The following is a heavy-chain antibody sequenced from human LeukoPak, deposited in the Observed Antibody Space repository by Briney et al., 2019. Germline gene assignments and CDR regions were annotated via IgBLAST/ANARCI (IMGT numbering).Heavy chain of an antibody. CDR1: GGSISSYY. J-gene: IGHJ4*02. Sequence: SETLSLTCTVSGGSISSYYWSWIRQPPGKGLEWIGYIYYSGSTNYNPSLKSRVTISVDTSKNQFSLKLSSVTAADTAVYYCARSAYYYDNSGYYPHFDYWGQGTLVTVPS. CDR2: IYYSGST. V-gene: IGHV4-59*01. CDR3: ARSAYYYDNSGYYPHFDY. D-gene: IGHD3-22*01.